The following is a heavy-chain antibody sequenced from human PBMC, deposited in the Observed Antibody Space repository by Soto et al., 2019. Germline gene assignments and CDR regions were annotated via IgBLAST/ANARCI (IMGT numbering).Heavy chain of an antibody. CDR2: INAGNGNT. D-gene: IGHD3-9*01. V-gene: IGHV1-3*01. J-gene: IGHJ6*02. CDR3: ARDPFEYYYGMDV. CDR1: GYTFINYA. Sequence: SVKVSCKASGYTFINYAMDWVRQAPGQRLEWMGWINAGNGNTKYSQKFQGRVTITRDTSASTAYMELSSLRSEDTAVYYCARDPFEYYYGMDVWGQGTTVTVSS.